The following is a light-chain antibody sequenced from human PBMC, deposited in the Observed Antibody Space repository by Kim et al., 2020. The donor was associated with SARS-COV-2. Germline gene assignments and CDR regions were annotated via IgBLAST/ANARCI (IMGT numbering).Light chain of an antibody. V-gene: IGKV3-15*01. CDR1: QLVSSN. J-gene: IGKJ1*01. Sequence: SPVEKPPLAFGAIQLVSSNLARYQQQPGQAPRLLIDCAATRATGIPARFSCSGSVTEFTLTISSLQSEDFAVYYYQQYNNWSPWTFGQRTKVDIK. CDR2: CAA. CDR3: QQYNNWSPWT.